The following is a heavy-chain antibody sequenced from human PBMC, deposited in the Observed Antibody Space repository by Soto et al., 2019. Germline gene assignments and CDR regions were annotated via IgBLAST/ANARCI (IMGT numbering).Heavy chain of an antibody. CDR3: ARDLSGSSWFLFDY. J-gene: IGHJ4*02. Sequence: PGGSLRLSCAASGFTFSSYAMHWVRQAPGKELEWVAVISYDGSNKYYADSVKGRFTISRDNSKNTLYLQMNSLRAEDTAVYYCARDLSGSSWFLFDYWGQGTLVTVSS. V-gene: IGHV3-30-3*01. CDR1: GFTFSSYA. CDR2: ISYDGSNK. D-gene: IGHD6-13*01.